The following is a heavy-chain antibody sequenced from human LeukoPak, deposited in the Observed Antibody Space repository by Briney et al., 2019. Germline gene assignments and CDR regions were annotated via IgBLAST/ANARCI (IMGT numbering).Heavy chain of an antibody. D-gene: IGHD2-15*01. CDR2: IYYSGRT. CDR1: GGSISSYY. V-gene: IGHV4-59*01. J-gene: IGHJ3*02. Sequence: PSETLSLTCTISGGSISSYYWNWIRQPPGKGLEWIGYIYYSGRTKYSPSLKSRVTISVDTSKNQFSLKLISVTAADTGVYHCARAHGVVDSFSPFDIWGQGTLVTGSS. CDR3: ARAHGVVDSFSPFDI.